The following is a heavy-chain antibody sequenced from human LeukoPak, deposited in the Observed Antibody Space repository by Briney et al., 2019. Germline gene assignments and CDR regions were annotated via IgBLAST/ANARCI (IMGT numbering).Heavy chain of an antibody. D-gene: IGHD3-22*01. J-gene: IGHJ3*02. Sequence: GGSLRLSCAASGFTVSSNYMSWVRQAPGKGLEWVSVIYSGGSTYYADSVKGRFTISRDNSKNTLYLQMSSLRAEDTAVYYCATVPSTTYYYDSSGYYYEMGGAFDIWGQGTIVTVSS. CDR3: ATVPSTTYYYDSSGYYYEMGGAFDI. V-gene: IGHV3-66*02. CDR1: GFTVSSNY. CDR2: IYSGGST.